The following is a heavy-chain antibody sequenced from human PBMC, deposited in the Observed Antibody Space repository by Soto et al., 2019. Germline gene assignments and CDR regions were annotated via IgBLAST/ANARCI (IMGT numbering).Heavy chain of an antibody. CDR3: TRGGGNSGFIFDY. V-gene: IGHV4-34*02. D-gene: IGHD5-12*01. CDR2: INHGGST. Sequence: QVQLRQWGAGLLKPSETLSLRCAAYGGSLSDYSWSWIRQSPEKGLEWIGEINHGGSTKYNPSLRGRVPFSVDTSKNQVSLILTSAAAADTAVYRCTRGGGNSGFIFDYWGRGTLVTVSS. CDR1: GGSLSDYS. J-gene: IGHJ4*02.